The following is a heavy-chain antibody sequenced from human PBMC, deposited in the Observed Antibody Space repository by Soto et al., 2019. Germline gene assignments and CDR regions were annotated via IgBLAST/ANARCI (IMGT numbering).Heavy chain of an antibody. Sequence: EVQLVESGGGLVQPGGSLRLSCAASGFTFSSYSMNWVRQAPGKGLEWVSYISSSSSTIYYADSVKGRFTISRDNAKDSLYVQMDSLRDEGTAVYYCAGLLGGYRYGPRYYYYGMDVWGQGTTVTVSS. V-gene: IGHV3-48*02. J-gene: IGHJ6*02. CDR2: ISSSSSTI. D-gene: IGHD5-18*01. CDR3: AGLLGGYRYGPRYYYYGMDV. CDR1: GFTFSSYS.